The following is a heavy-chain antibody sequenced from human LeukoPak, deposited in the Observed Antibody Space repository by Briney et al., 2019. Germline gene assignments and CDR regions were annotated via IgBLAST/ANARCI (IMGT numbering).Heavy chain of an antibody. CDR3: TTNDAFDI. V-gene: IGHV3-15*01. Sequence: PGGSLRLSCAASGFTFSNAWMSWGRQAPGKGLEWVGRIKRSGGTTELAAPVKGRFTISRDDSKRTLYLQMTSLKTEDTAVYYCTTNDAFDIWGQGTMVTVSS. CDR1: GFTFSNAW. J-gene: IGHJ3*02. CDR2: IKRSGGTT.